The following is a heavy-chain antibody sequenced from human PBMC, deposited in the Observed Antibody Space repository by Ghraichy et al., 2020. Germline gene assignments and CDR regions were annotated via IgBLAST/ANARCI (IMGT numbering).Heavy chain of an antibody. CDR2: INPNSGGT. CDR1: GYTFTGYY. CDR3: ARGSHFTIFGVVSYYYYYGMDV. J-gene: IGHJ6*02. Sequence: ASVKVSCKASGYTFTGYYMHWVRQAPGQGLEWMGWINPNSGGTNYAQKFQGWVTMTRDTSISTAYMELSRLRSDDTAVYYCARGSHFTIFGVVSYYYYYGMDVWGQGTTVTVSS. D-gene: IGHD3-3*01. V-gene: IGHV1-2*04.